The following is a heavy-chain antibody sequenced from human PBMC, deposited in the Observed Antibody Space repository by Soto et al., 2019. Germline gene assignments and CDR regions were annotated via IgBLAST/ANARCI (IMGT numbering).Heavy chain of an antibody. D-gene: IGHD3-10*01. V-gene: IGHV4-39*01. CDR3: ARRERYYGSPGWFDP. CDR2: VYYNENT. CDR1: GASINNFAYY. J-gene: IGHJ5*01. Sequence: SETLSLTCSVSGASINNFAYYWGWIRQPPGKGLEWVGTVYYNENTYYNPSLKSRVAISVDTAKNQFSLNLRSVTAADTAIYFCARRERYYGSPGWFDPWGQGTLVTVSS.